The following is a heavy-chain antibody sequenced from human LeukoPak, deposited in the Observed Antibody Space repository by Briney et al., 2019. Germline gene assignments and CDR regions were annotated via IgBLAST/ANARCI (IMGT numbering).Heavy chain of an antibody. CDR2: INPNSGGT. CDR3: ARVKGRWLRRPQTGEVDY. D-gene: IGHD5-24*01. Sequence: ASVKLSCKASGYTFTGYYMHWVRKAPGQGVEWMGWINPNSGGTNYAQKFQGRVTMTRDTSISTAYMELSRLRSDDTAVYYCARVKGRWLRRPQTGEVDYWGQGTLVTVSS. J-gene: IGHJ4*02. CDR1: GYTFTGYY. V-gene: IGHV1-2*02.